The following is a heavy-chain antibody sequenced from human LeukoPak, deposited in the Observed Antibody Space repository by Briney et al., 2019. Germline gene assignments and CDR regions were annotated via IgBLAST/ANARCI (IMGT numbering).Heavy chain of an antibody. V-gene: IGHV3-7*04. Sequence: GGSLRLSCAASGFTFSSFWMSWVRQTPGKGLEWVANVKPDGSEKEYVDYLKGRFTISRDNAENSLYLQVNSLRVEDTAVYYCARFGVNYGMDVWGQGTTVTVSS. CDR2: VKPDGSEK. CDR1: GFTFSSFW. J-gene: IGHJ6*02. D-gene: IGHD3-16*01. CDR3: ARFGVNYGMDV.